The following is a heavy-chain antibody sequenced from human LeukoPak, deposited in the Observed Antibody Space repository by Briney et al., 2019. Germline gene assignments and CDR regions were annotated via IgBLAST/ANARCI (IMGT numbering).Heavy chain of an antibody. CDR2: IYTSGST. CDR3: AREDSSGWSPYYYGMDV. D-gene: IGHD6-19*01. CDR1: GGSFSGYY. J-gene: IGHJ6*02. Sequence: SETLSLTCAVYGGSFSGYYWSWIRQPAGKGLEWIGRIYTSGSTNYNPSLKSRVTMSVDTSKNQFSLKLSSVTAADTAVYYCAREDSSGWSPYYYGMDVWGQGTTVTVSS. V-gene: IGHV4-4*07.